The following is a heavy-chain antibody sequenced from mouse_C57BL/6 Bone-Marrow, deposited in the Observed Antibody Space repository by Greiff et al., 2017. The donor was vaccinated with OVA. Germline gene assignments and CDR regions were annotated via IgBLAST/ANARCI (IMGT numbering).Heavy chain of an antibody. CDR3: ARKAYYGSSYGYFDV. CDR1: GFTFSDYG. Sequence: EVMLVESGGGLVKPGGSLKLSCAASGFTFSDYGMHWVRQAPEKGLEWVAYLSSGSSTIYYADTVKGRFTISRDNAKNTLFLQMTSLRSEDTAMYYCARKAYYGSSYGYFDVWGTGTTVTVSS. J-gene: IGHJ1*03. V-gene: IGHV5-17*01. CDR2: LSSGSSTI. D-gene: IGHD1-1*01.